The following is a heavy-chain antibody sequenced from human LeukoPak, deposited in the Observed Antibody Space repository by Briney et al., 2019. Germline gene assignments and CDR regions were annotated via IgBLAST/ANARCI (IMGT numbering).Heavy chain of an antibody. CDR1: GFTFSSYS. CDR2: INSDGSST. J-gene: IGHJ4*02. V-gene: IGHV3-74*01. CDR3: ARDINYYDSSGYYKDY. D-gene: IGHD3-22*01. Sequence: GGSLRLSCAASGFTFSSYSMNWVRQAPGKGLVWVSRINSDGSSTSYADSVKGRFTVSRDNAKNTLYLQMNSLRAEDTAVYYCARDINYYDSSGYYKDYWGQGTLVTVSS.